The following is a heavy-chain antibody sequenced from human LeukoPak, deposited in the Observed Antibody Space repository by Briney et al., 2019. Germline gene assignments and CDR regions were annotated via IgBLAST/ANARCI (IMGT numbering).Heavy chain of an antibody. V-gene: IGHV3-23*01. CDR1: GFALSSCA. CDR2: ISISGDT. CDR3: AKELRPNDY. Sequence: QSGGSLRLSCAASGFALSSCAMSWVRQVPGKGLEWVSPISISGDTYYADSVKGRFTLSRDNSMDTLFLQMDSLRVEDTAVYYCAKELRPNDYWGQGTMVTVSS. J-gene: IGHJ3*01. D-gene: IGHD3-16*01.